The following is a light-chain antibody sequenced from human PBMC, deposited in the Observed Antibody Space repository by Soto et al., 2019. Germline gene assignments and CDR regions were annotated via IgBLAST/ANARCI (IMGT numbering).Light chain of an antibody. CDR2: DAS. CDR3: QQYNNWPQT. J-gene: IGKJ1*01. CDR1: QSLRSS. Sequence: ETIMTQSQATLSVSRWERSIHSSRASQSLRSSLAWYQQKPGQAPRLLIYDASTRATGIPARFSGSGSGTDFTLTISGLQSEDFAVYYCQQYNNWPQTFGQGTKVDIK. V-gene: IGKV3-15*01.